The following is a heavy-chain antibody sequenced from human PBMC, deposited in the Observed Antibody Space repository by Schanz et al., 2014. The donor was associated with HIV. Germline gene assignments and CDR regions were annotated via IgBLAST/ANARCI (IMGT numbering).Heavy chain of an antibody. D-gene: IGHD3-16*01. CDR1: GFTFSSYG. Sequence: QVRLVQSGGGVVQPGRSLRLSCAASGFTFSSYGMHWVRQAPGKGLEWVAVIWYDGSNKYYADSVKGRFTISRDSAKNSLDLQMSSLRAEETAVYYCARGLPTPAAFDIWGQGTMVTVSS. CDR2: IWYDGSNK. J-gene: IGHJ3*02. V-gene: IGHV3-33*01. CDR3: ARGLPTPAAFDI.